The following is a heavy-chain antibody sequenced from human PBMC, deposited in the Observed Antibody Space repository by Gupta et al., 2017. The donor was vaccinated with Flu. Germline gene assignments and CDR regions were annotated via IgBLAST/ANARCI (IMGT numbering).Heavy chain of an antibody. CDR3: ARGTRGAASGISAFDI. V-gene: IGHV3-11*01. J-gene: IGHJ3*02. CDR2: ISADSRTT. D-gene: IGHD3-3*02. Sequence: QVQLVESGGGLVKPGGSLTLSCPASGFTFSDHYLSWNRQAPGEGLEWVAYISADSRTTYYADSERGRFSISRDNAKKSLFLQINRMRTGDAAVYYCARGTRGAASGISAFDIWGQGTEVTVSS. CDR1: GFTFSDHY.